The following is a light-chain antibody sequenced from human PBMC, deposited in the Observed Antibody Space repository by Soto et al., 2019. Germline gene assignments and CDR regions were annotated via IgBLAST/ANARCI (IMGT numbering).Light chain of an antibody. J-gene: IGKJ1*01. CDR1: QSLVSSDGNTY. CDR2: KVS. CDR3: LRGSHWPWT. V-gene: IGKV2-30*01. Sequence: DVLMTQSPLSLPVTLGQPASISCRSSQSLVSSDGNTYLNWYQQRPGQSPRRLIYKVSNRDSGVPDRFSGSGSGTDFTLKISRVEAEDVGVYYCLRGSHWPWTFGQGTKVEI.